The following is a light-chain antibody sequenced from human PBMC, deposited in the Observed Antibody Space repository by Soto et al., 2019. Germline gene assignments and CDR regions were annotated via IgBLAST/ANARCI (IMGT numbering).Light chain of an antibody. Sequence: EIVLTQSPATLSVSPGERATLSCRASQSVNINLAWYQQKPGQAPRLLIYGASTRATGIPARFSGSGFRTEFTLTISSLQSEDFAVYYCQQYNNWPPITFGQGTRLEIK. CDR3: QQYNNWPPIT. CDR2: GAS. V-gene: IGKV3-15*01. CDR1: QSVNIN. J-gene: IGKJ5*01.